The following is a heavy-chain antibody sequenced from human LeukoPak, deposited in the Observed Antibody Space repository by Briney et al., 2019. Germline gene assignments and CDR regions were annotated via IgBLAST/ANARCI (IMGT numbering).Heavy chain of an antibody. CDR2: ISGSGGST. CDR1: GFTFSSYA. D-gene: IGHD6-13*01. Sequence: GGPLRLSCAASGFTFSSYAMSWVRQAPGKGLEWVSAISGSGGSTYYADSVKGRFTISRDNSKDTLYLQMNSLGAEDTAVYYCAKDMVGSSWYNLFDYWGQGTLVTVSS. V-gene: IGHV3-23*01. CDR3: AKDMVGSSWYNLFDY. J-gene: IGHJ4*02.